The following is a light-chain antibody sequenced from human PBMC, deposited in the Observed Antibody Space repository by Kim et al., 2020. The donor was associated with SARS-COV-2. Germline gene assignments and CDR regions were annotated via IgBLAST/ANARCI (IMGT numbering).Light chain of an antibody. V-gene: IGLV3-1*01. J-gene: IGLJ1*01. CDR1: KLGDKY. CDR3: QAWDSRSYV. Sequence: SYELTQPPSVSVSPGQTASITCSGDKLGDKYACWYQQKPGQSPVVVIYQDSKRPSGIPERFSGSNSGNTATLTISGTQAMDEADYYCQAWDSRSYVFGSG. CDR2: QDS.